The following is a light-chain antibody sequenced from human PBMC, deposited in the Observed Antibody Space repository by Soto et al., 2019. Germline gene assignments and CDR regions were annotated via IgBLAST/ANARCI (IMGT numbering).Light chain of an antibody. V-gene: IGLV2-14*01. CDR3: SSYTSSGTRV. J-gene: IGLJ2*01. CDR2: DVS. CDR1: SSDVGFYDY. Sequence: QSVLTQPASVSGSPGQSITISCTGTSSDVGFYDYVSWYQQHPGTAPKLIINDVSDRPSGVSDRFSGSKSGNTASLTVSGLQAEDEADYYCSSYTSSGTRVFGGGTKLT.